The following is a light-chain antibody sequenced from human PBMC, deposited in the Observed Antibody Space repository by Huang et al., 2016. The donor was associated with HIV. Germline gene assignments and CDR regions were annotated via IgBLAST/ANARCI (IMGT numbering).Light chain of an antibody. CDR2: GAS. Sequence: DIQMTQSPSSLSASVGDRVTITCRASQTIITYLNWYQQKPGKAPKLLIYGASSLHSGVPSWLSVSGSGTDFTLTISSLQPDDFATYYCQQSFNTPPYTFGQGTKLEIK. CDR3: QQSFNTPPYT. CDR1: QTIITY. J-gene: IGKJ2*01. V-gene: IGKV1-39*01.